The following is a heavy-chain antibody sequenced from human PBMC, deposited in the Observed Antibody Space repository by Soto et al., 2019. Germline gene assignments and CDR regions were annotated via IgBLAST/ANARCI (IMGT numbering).Heavy chain of an antibody. Sequence: ASVKVSCKASGYTFTSYGMHWVRQAPGQRLEWMGWINAGNGNTKYSQKFQGRVTITRDTSASTAYMELSSLRSEDTAVYYCARGLNVYYFDYWGQGTLVTVSS. CDR1: GYTFTSYG. CDR3: ARGLNVYYFDY. D-gene: IGHD3-16*01. CDR2: INAGNGNT. J-gene: IGHJ4*02. V-gene: IGHV1-3*01.